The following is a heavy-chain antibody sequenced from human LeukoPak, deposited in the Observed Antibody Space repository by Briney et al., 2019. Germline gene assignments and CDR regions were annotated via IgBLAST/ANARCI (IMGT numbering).Heavy chain of an antibody. Sequence: GGSLRLSCAASRFTFSSYSMNWVRQAPGKGLEWVSYISSSSSTIYYADSVKGRFTISRDNAKNSLYLQMNSLRAEDTAVYYCARDGDNGYNPPDWVFDYWGQGTLVTVSS. J-gene: IGHJ4*02. CDR1: RFTFSSYS. CDR3: ARDGDNGYNPPDWVFDY. V-gene: IGHV3-48*04. D-gene: IGHD5-24*01. CDR2: ISSSSSTI.